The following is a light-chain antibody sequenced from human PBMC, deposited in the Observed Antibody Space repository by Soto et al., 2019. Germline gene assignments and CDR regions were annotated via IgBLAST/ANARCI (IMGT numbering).Light chain of an antibody. CDR1: QSVSNRY. J-gene: IGKJ2*01. CDR3: QQYHDSPMNT. CDR2: GAS. Sequence: EIVLTQSPGTLSLSPGERATLSCRASQSVSNRYLAWYQQKPGQAPRLLIYGASSRATGIPDRFSGSGSGTDFTLTISRLEPDDSAVYYCQQYHDSPMNTFGQGTKLEIK. V-gene: IGKV3-20*01.